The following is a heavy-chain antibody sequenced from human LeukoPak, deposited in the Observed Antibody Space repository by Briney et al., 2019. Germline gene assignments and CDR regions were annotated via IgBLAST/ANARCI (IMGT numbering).Heavy chain of an antibody. CDR2: INPNGGST. CDR3: ATRVVWPPFDY. D-gene: IGHD6-6*01. J-gene: IGHJ4*02. Sequence: ASVKVSCKASGYTFTSYYMHWVRQAPGQGLEWMGIINPNGGSTRYAQKFQGRVTMTRDTSTSTVYMELSSLRSEDTAVYYCATRVVWPPFDYWGQGTLVTVSS. CDR1: GYTFTSYY. V-gene: IGHV1-46*01.